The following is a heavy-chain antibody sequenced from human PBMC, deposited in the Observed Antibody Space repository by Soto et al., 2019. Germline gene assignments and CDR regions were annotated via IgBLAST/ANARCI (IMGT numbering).Heavy chain of an antibody. CDR1: GYTLTRNY. CDR3: ASAPVATANAFDI. D-gene: IGHD2-21*02. V-gene: IGHV1-8*01. CDR2: MNPNSGNT. Sequence: AAVQVSCQASGYTLTRNYIHWVRQATRQGLAWMGWMNPNSGNTGYAQKFQGRVTVTRNTSISTAYMELSSLRSEDTAVYYCASAPVATANAFDIWVQGTMVT. J-gene: IGHJ3*02.